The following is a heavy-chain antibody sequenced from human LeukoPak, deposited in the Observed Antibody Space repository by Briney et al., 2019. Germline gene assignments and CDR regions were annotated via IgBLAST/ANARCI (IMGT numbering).Heavy chain of an antibody. Sequence: SETLSLTCAVYGGSFSGYYWSWIRQPPGKGLEWIGEINHSGSTNYNPSLKSRVTISVDTSKNQFSLKLSSVTAADTAVYYCARLRSSTSSYYFYYYYMDVWGKGTTVTVSS. V-gene: IGHV4-34*01. D-gene: IGHD2-2*01. CDR1: GGSFSGYY. J-gene: IGHJ6*03. CDR3: ARLRSSTSSYYFYYYYMDV. CDR2: INHSGST.